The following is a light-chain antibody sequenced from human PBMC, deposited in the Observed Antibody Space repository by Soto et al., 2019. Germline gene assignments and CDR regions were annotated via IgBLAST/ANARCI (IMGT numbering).Light chain of an antibody. J-gene: IGLJ1*01. V-gene: IGLV2-14*01. Sequence: QSVLTQPASVSGSPGQSIPLSCTGTRSDVGGYNYVSWYLQHPGKAPKLMIYDVSNRPSGVSNRFSGSKSGNTASLTISGLQAEDEADYYCSSYTSSSTDVFGTGTKVTVL. CDR3: SSYTSSSTDV. CDR1: RSDVGGYNY. CDR2: DVS.